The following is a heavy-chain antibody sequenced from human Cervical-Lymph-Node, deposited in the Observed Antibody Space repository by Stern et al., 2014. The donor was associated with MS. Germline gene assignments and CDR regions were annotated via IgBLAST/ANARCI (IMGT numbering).Heavy chain of an antibody. V-gene: IGHV3-30-3*01. J-gene: IGHJ4*02. D-gene: IGHD4/OR15-4a*01. CDR3: ARRPKGGAIDH. CDR1: GFTFSSYA. CDR2: ISAVGGNK. Sequence: VQLVESGGGVVQPGTSLRLSCKVSGFTFSSYAFNRVRQAPGKGLEWVAVISAVGGNKYYAESVKGRITISRDNSKNTLYVEMNSLRVEDSAVYYCARRPKGGAIDHWGQGTLVIVSS.